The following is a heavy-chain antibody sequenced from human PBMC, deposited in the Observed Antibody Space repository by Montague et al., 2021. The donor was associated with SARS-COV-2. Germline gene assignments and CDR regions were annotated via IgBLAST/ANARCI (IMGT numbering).Heavy chain of an antibody. CDR2: IFQSGTT. D-gene: IGHD3-3*01. CDR1: GYSISDGYY. CDR3: AREHWENYYDFWSGTKLASGYPYYGMDV. Sequence: SETLSLTCTVSGYSISDGYYWVWIRQPPGKGLEWIGNIFQSGTTYYNPSLERRSTMSVDTSKTQFSLKLSSGTAADTAVYYCAREHWENYYDFWSGTKLASGYPYYGMDVWGQGTTVTVSS. J-gene: IGHJ6*02. V-gene: IGHV4-38-2*02.